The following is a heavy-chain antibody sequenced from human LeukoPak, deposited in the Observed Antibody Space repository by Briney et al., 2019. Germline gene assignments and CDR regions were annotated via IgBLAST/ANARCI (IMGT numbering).Heavy chain of an antibody. V-gene: IGHV4-39*01. CDR2: IYYSGST. CDR3: ATLYYYDSSGYIDY. D-gene: IGHD3-22*01. J-gene: IGHJ4*02. CDR1: GGSISSSSYY. Sequence: PSETLSLTCTVSGGSISSSSYYWGWIRQPPGKGLEWIGSIYYSGSTYYNPSLKSRVTISVDTSKNQFSLKLSSVTAADTAVYYCATLYYYDSSGYIDYWGQGTLVTVS.